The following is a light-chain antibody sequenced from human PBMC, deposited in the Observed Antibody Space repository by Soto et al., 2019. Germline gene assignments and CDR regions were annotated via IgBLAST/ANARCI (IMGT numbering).Light chain of an antibody. CDR2: XXS. V-gene: IGLV2-14*01. J-gene: IGLJ1*01. CDR1: SSDVGGYNY. CDR3: SSYTSSSTLV. Sequence: QSALTQPASVSGSPGQSITISCTGTSSDVGGYNYVSWYQQHPGKSPKLMIYXXSNRPSGVSNRFSGSKSGNTASLTISGLQAEDEADYYCSSYTSSSTLVFGTGTKVTVL.